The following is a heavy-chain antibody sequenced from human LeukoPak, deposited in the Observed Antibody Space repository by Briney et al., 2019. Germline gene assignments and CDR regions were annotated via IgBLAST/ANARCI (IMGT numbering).Heavy chain of an antibody. CDR3: ARERHGYSNSWTGFDY. CDR1: GCTFSSYG. D-gene: IGHD6-13*01. CDR2: ISSSGSTI. V-gene: IGHV3-48*03. J-gene: IGHJ4*02. Sequence: GGSLRLSCAASGCTFSSYGMNWVRQAPGKGLEWVSYISSSGSTIYYADSVKGRFTISRDNAKNSLYLQMNSLRAEDTAVYYCARERHGYSNSWTGFDYWGQGTLVTVSS.